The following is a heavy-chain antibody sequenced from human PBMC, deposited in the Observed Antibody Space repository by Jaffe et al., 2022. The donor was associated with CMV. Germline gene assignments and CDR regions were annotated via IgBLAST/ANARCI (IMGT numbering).Heavy chain of an antibody. CDR2: INWNSDTI. J-gene: IGHJ4*02. CDR3: AKRRNGWDPYFDS. D-gene: IGHD1-26*01. CDR1: GFTFDDYV. V-gene: IGHV3-9*01. Sequence: EVQLVESGGGLLQPAMSLKLSCVATGFTFDDYVMSWVRQRPGKGLEWVASINWNSDTILYADSVKGRFTISRVNARNSLFLEVNSLRLEDTAVYYCAKRRNGWDPYFDSWGQGARVTVSA.